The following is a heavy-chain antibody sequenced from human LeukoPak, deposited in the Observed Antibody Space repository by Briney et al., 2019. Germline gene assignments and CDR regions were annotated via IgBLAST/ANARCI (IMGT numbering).Heavy chain of an antibody. Sequence: KASETLSLTCTVSGGSISFYYWSWIRQPPGKGLEWIGYIYYSGSTNYNPPLKSRVTISVDTSKNQFSLRLSSVTAADTAVYYCARFGSLREPIHDYWGQGTLVTVSS. CDR2: IYYSGST. V-gene: IGHV4-59*01. CDR3: ARFGSLREPIHDY. D-gene: IGHD3-16*01. CDR1: GGSISFYY. J-gene: IGHJ4*02.